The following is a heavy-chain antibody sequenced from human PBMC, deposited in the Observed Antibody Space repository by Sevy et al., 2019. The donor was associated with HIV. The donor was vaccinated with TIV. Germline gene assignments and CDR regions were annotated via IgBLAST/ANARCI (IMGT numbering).Heavy chain of an antibody. V-gene: IGHV1-69*06. CDR3: ARSRGYSSGWYWFDP. CDR1: GGTFSSYA. J-gene: IGHJ5*02. Sequence: ASVNVSCKASGGTFSSYAISWVRQAPGQGLEWMGGIIPIFGTANYAQKFQGRVTITADKSTSTAYMELSSLRSEDTAVYYCARSRGYSSGWYWFDPWGQGTLVTVSS. D-gene: IGHD6-19*01. CDR2: IIPIFGTA.